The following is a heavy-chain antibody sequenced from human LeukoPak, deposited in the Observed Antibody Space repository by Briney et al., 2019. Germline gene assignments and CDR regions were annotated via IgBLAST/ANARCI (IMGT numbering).Heavy chain of an antibody. V-gene: IGHV3-64*02. CDR3: AKVGSGWPGYYFDY. CDR2: ISSNGGTT. Sequence: PGGSLRLSCAASGFTFSSYAMHWVRLSPGKGLEYVSGISSNGGTTSYADSVQGRFTTSRDNSKNTLYLQMGSLRGEDMAVYYCAKVGSGWPGYYFDYWGQGTLVTVSS. D-gene: IGHD6-19*01. J-gene: IGHJ4*02. CDR1: GFTFSSYA.